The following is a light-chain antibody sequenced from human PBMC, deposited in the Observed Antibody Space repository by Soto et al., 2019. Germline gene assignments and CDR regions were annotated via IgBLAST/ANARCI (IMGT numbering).Light chain of an antibody. J-gene: IGKJ1*01. CDR3: QQYTDLPRT. CDR2: GAS. CDR1: QSVRSNS. Sequence: EIVLTQSPGTLPLSPGERATLSCRASQSVRSNSLAWFQQKPGQAPRLLIYGASNRATGIPDRFSGSGSGTDFTLTISRLEPEDFAVYYCQQYTDLPRTFGQGTKVDIK. V-gene: IGKV3-20*01.